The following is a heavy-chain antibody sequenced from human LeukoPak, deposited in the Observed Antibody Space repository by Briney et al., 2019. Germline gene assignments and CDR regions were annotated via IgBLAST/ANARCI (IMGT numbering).Heavy chain of an antibody. J-gene: IGHJ4*02. V-gene: IGHV3-23*01. D-gene: IGHD2-15*01. CDR3: AKGGYCSGGSCYPGYYFDF. Sequence: GGSLRLSCAASGFTFSSYAMSWVRQAPGKGLEWVSSISGSGGSTYYADSVKGRFTISRDNSKNTLFVQMNSLRAEDTAVYYCAKGGYCSGGSCYPGYYFDFWGQGTLVTVSS. CDR2: ISGSGGST. CDR1: GFTFSSYA.